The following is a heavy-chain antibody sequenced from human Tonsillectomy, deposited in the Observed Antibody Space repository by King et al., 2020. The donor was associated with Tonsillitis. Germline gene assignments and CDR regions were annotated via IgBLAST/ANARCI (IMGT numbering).Heavy chain of an antibody. CDR3: AKDSLSFSYYYDSSGDAFDI. D-gene: IGHD3-22*01. J-gene: IGHJ3*02. Sequence: VQLVESGGGLVQPGGSLRLSCAVSGFNFDDYAIHWVRQAPGKGLEWVSGITWNSGSVGYADSVKGRFTISRDNAKNSLYLQMKSLRAEDTALYYCAKDSLSFSYYYDSSGDAFDIWGQGTMVSVSS. CDR2: ITWNSGSV. CDR1: GFNFDDYA. V-gene: IGHV3-9*01.